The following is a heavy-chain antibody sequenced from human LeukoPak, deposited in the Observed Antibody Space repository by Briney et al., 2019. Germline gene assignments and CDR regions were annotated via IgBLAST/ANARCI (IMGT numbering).Heavy chain of an antibody. J-gene: IGHJ4*02. CDR2: ISSGGVTI. V-gene: IGHV3-11*01. D-gene: IGHD3-3*01. CDR3: ARRLYDSVDY. CDR1: GFTFSDHH. Sequence: GGSLRLSCAASGFTFSDHHMSWIRQAPGKGLEWLSYISSGGVTIYYADSVKGRFTISRDNAKNSVYLQMNSLRAEDTAVYYCARRLYDSVDYWDQGTLVTVSS.